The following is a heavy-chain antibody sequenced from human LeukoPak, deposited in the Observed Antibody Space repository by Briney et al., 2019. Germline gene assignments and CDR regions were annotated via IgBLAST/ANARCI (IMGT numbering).Heavy chain of an antibody. V-gene: IGHV3-11*01. D-gene: IGHD3-9*01. CDR3: ARSIGLTGGGVDV. CDR2: ITNGGSTI. Sequence: GGSLRLSCAASGCTFSDYNMNWVRQAPGKGLEWVSYITNGGSTIHHADSVKGRFTLSRDNAKKTLSLQMNSLRAEDTAVYYCARSIGLTGGGVDVWGQGTTVTVSS. CDR1: GCTFSDYN. J-gene: IGHJ6*02.